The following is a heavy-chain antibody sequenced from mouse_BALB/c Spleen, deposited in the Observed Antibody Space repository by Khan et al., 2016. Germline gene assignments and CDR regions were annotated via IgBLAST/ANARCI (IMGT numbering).Heavy chain of an antibody. J-gene: IGHJ4*01. Sequence: EVELVESGGGLVQPGGSLKLSCAASGFTFSTYAMSWVRQTPDKRLELVATINSNGGSTYYPDNVKGRFTISRDNAKNILYLQMSSLKSEDTAMYYCARIRQAVDYWGQGPSVTVSS. CDR3: ARIRQAVDY. CDR2: INSNGGST. CDR1: GFTFSTYA. D-gene: IGHD2-12*01. V-gene: IGHV5-6-3*01.